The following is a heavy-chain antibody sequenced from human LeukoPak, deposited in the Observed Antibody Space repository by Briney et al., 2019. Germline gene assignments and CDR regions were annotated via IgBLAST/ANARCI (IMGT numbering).Heavy chain of an antibody. V-gene: IGHV1-24*01. CDR3: ARAIAAAGTVMEDY. CDR1: GYTLTELS. CDR2: FDPEDGET. J-gene: IGHJ4*02. D-gene: IGHD6-13*01. Sequence: GASVKVSCKVSGYTLTELSMHWVRQAPGKGLEWMGGFDPEDGETIYAQKLQGRVTMTTDTSTSTAYMELRSLRSDDTAVYYCARAIAAAGTVMEDYWGQGTLVTVSS.